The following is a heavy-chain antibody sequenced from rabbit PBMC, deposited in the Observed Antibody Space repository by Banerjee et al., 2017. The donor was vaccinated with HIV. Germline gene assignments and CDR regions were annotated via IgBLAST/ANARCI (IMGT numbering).Heavy chain of an antibody. D-gene: IGHD8-1*01. CDR2: IAGSSSDFT. CDR1: GFSFSSSDY. CDR3: ARDTGSSFSSYGMDL. V-gene: IGHV1S45*01. Sequence: QEQLEESGGDLVKPGASLTLTCTASGFSFSSSDYMCWVRQAPGKGLEWISCIAGSSSDFTYSASWAKGRFTISKTSSTTVTLQMTSLTAADTATYFCARDTGSSFSSYGMDLWGQGTLVTFS. J-gene: IGHJ6*01.